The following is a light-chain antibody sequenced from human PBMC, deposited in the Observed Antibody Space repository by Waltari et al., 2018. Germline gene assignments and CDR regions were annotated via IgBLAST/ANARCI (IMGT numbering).Light chain of an antibody. CDR1: QTITTY. Sequence: IQLTQSPSSLSAFVGDRVTITCRASQTITTYLVWYQQKPGKAPNLLIYAASTLQSGVPSRFSGSGSGTEFTLTIRSLQPEDFATYYCQQLQSYPITFGGGTKVEI. V-gene: IGKV1-9*01. J-gene: IGKJ4*01. CDR2: AAS. CDR3: QQLQSYPIT.